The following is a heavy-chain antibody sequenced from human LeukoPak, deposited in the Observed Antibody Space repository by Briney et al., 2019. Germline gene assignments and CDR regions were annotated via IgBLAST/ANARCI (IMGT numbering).Heavy chain of an antibody. D-gene: IGHD2-15*01. CDR2: IYYSGST. CDR1: GDSITRYY. V-gene: IGHV4-59*01. CDR3: ARDSGGGGLLDY. J-gene: IGHJ4*02. Sequence: PPETLSLTRTDPGDSITRYYWSTIPHPPGKGLEWIGYIYYSGSTNYNPSLKSRVTISVDTSKNQFSLKLSSVTAADTAVYYCARDSGGGGLLDYWGQGTLVTVSS.